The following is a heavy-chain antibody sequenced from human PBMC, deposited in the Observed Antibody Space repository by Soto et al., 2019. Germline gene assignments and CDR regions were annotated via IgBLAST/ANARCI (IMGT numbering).Heavy chain of an antibody. Sequence: SLKISSKGSGYSFTSYWIGWVRQMPGKGLEWMGIIYPGDSDTRYSPSFQGQVTISADKSISTAYLQWSSLKASDTAMYYCARSSYCRGDCHSSLYYYGMDVWGQGTTVTVYS. D-gene: IGHD2-21*02. V-gene: IGHV5-51*01. CDR2: IYPGDSDT. CDR3: ARSSYCRGDCHSSLYYYGMDV. J-gene: IGHJ6*02. CDR1: GYSFTSYW.